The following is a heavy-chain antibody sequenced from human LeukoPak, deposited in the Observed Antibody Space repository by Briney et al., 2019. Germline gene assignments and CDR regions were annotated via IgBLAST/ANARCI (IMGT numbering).Heavy chain of an antibody. D-gene: IGHD2-15*01. Sequence: TTSETLSLTCTVSGVSINDYYWSWIRQPPGKGLEWIGHIYYSGSTNYNPSLKSRVTMAVDTSKNQFSLKVSSMTAADTAIYYCARHSGRAVSQSSFDYWGQGTLVTVSS. CDR3: ARHSGRAVSQSSFDY. CDR1: GVSINDYY. V-gene: IGHV4-59*01. J-gene: IGHJ4*02. CDR2: IYYSGST.